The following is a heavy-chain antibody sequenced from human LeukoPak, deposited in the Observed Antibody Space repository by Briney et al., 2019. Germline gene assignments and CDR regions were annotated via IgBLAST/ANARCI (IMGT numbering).Heavy chain of an antibody. V-gene: IGHV3-23*01. CDR1: GFTFSIYA. J-gene: IGHJ5*02. CDR2: ISGSGGST. Sequence: GGSLRLSCGASGFTFSIYAMSWVRQAPGKGLEWVSTISGSGGSTYYADSVKGRFTISRDNSKNTLYLQMKSLRAEDTAVYYCAKESTVTPGNVNWFDPWGQGTLVTVSS. D-gene: IGHD4-17*01. CDR3: AKESTVTPGNVNWFDP.